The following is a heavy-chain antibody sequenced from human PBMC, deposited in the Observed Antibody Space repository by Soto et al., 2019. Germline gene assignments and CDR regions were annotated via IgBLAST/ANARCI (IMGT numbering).Heavy chain of an antibody. Sequence: QVQLVESGGGVVQSGRSLRLSCAASGFSFSTYAMHWVRQAPGRELEWVALISYDGRNKYYADSEQGRFTISRDNSKNTVYLEMNSLKIDDTAVYYCARALTGAVAVTDHWGQGTLVTVSS. J-gene: IGHJ4*02. D-gene: IGHD6-19*01. CDR1: GFSFSTYA. V-gene: IGHV3-30*04. CDR2: ISYDGRNK. CDR3: ARALTGAVAVTDH.